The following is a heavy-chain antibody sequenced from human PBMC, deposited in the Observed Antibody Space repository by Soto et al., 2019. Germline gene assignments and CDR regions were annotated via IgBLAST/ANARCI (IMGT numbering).Heavy chain of an antibody. V-gene: IGHV1-24*01. J-gene: IGHJ3*02. CDR3: ATDLGPVGAFDI. CDR2: FDPEDGET. Sequence: ASVEVSCKVSGYTLTELSMHWVRQAPGKGLEWMGGFDPEDGETIYAQKFQGRVTMTEDTSTDTAYMELSSLRSEDTAVYYCATDLGPVGAFDIWGQGTMVTVSS. CDR1: GYTLTELS. D-gene: IGHD1-26*01.